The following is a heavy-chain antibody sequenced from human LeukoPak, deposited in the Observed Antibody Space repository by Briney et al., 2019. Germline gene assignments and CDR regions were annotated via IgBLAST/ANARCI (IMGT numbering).Heavy chain of an antibody. D-gene: IGHD6-19*01. CDR3: ARDRQWLVDH. Sequence: SETLSLTCTVPGDSISSYYWSWIRQPAGKGLEWIGRVYVTGSTNLNPALQSRVTMSVDASKNQFSLKLTSVTAADTAVYYCARDRQWLVDHWGQGTLVTVSS. V-gene: IGHV4-4*07. CDR1: GDSISSYY. CDR2: VYVTGST. J-gene: IGHJ5*02.